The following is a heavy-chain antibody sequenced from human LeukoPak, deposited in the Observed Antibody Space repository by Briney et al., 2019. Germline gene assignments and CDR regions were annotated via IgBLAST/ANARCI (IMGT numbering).Heavy chain of an antibody. Sequence: PGGSLRLSCAASGFTVSSNYMSWVRQAPGKGLEWVSIIYSDGSTYYADSVKGRFTISRDNSKNTLYLQMNSLRAEDTAVYYCARGGIAAAVGYWGQGTLVTVSS. CDR3: ARGGIAAAVGY. CDR2: IYSDGST. V-gene: IGHV3-66*01. CDR1: GFTVSSNY. J-gene: IGHJ4*02. D-gene: IGHD6-13*01.